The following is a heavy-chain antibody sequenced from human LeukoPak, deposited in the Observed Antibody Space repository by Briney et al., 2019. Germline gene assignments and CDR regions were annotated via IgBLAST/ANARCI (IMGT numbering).Heavy chain of an antibody. V-gene: IGHV4-31*03. Sequence: PSQTLSLTCTVSGGSISSGGYYWGWIRQHPGKGLEWIVYIYYSGSTYSNPSLKSRVTISVDTSKNQFSLKLSSVTGAETAVYYCARARWFGELLGFYYFDYWGQGTLVTVSS. CDR3: ARARWFGELLGFYYFDY. CDR1: GGSISSGGYY. J-gene: IGHJ4*02. CDR2: IYYSGST. D-gene: IGHD3-10*01.